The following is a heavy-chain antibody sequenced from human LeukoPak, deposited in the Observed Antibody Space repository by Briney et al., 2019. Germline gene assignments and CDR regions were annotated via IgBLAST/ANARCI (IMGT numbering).Heavy chain of an antibody. CDR2: ISSSSSYI. J-gene: IGHJ5*02. D-gene: IGHD3-22*01. V-gene: IGHV3-21*01. CDR1: GFTFSSYS. CDR3: AREAYYYDSSGYLNWFDP. Sequence: AGSLRLSCAASGFTFSSYSMNWVRQAPGKGLEWVSSISSSSSYIYYADSGKGRFTISRDNAKNSLSLQMNSLRAEDTAVYYCAREAYYYDSSGYLNWFDPWGQGTLVTVSS.